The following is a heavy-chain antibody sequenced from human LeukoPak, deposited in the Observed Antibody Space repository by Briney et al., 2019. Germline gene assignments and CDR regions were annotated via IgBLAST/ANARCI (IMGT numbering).Heavy chain of an antibody. J-gene: IGHJ4*02. D-gene: IGHD6-13*01. CDR2: INSDGSST. CDR1: GFTVSSNY. Sequence: PGGSLRLSCAASGFTVSSNYMSWVRQAPGKGLEWVSRINSDGSSTNYADSVKGRFTISRGNAKNTLYLQMNSLRAEDTAVYYCARTAYSSSSLGYWGQETLVTVSP. V-gene: IGHV3-74*01. CDR3: ARTAYSSSSLGY.